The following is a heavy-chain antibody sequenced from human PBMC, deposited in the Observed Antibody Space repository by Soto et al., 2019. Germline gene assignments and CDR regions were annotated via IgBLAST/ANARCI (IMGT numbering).Heavy chain of an antibody. J-gene: IGHJ4*02. Sequence: ESGPTLVKPTQTLTLTCTFSGFSLSTSGVGVGWIRQPPGKALEWLALIYWNDDKRYSPSLKSRLTITKDTSKNQVVLTMTNMDPVDTATYYCAHKYYDYVWGSYRPTAGYFDYWGQGTLVTVSS. CDR2: IYWNDDK. CDR3: AHKYYDYVWGSYRPTAGYFDY. CDR1: GFSLSTSGVG. D-gene: IGHD3-16*02. V-gene: IGHV2-5*01.